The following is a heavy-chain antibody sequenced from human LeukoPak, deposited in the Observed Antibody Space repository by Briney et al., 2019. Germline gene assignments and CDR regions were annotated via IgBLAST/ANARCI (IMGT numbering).Heavy chain of an antibody. CDR3: ARDDIDFWSGYYFDY. J-gene: IGHJ4*02. Sequence: GASVKVSCKASGYTFTSYGISWVRQAPGQGLEWMGWISAYNGNTNYAQKLQGRVTMTTDTSTSTAYMELRSLRSDDTAVYYCARDDIDFWSGYYFDYWGQGTLVTVS. V-gene: IGHV1-18*01. CDR2: ISAYNGNT. CDR1: GYTFTSYG. D-gene: IGHD3-3*01.